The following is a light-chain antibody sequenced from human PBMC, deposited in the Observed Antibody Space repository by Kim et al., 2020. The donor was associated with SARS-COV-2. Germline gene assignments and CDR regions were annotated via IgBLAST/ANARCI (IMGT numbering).Light chain of an antibody. Sequence: APGKTARITCGGNNIGSKSVHWYQQKPGQAHVLVIYYDSDRTSGIPERFSGSNSGNTATLTISRVEAGDEADYYCQVWDSSSDHPVFGGGTQLTVL. V-gene: IGLV3-21*04. CDR1: NIGSKS. CDR2: YDS. CDR3: QVWDSSSDHPV. J-gene: IGLJ3*02.